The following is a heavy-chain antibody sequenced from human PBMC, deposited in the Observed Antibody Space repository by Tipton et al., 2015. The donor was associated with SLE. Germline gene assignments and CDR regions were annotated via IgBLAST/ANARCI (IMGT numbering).Heavy chain of an antibody. CDR2: ISNSSSYI. CDR3: ARAMSLYDSSGYTFDY. J-gene: IGHJ4*02. D-gene: IGHD3-22*01. CDR1: GFTFSNYN. Sequence: GSLRLSCAASGFTFSNYNMNWVRQAPGKGLEWVSFISNSSSYIYYADSVKGRFTISRDKAKNSLYLQMNSLRAEDTSVYYCARAMSLYDSSGYTFDYWGQGTLVTVSS. V-gene: IGHV3-21*03.